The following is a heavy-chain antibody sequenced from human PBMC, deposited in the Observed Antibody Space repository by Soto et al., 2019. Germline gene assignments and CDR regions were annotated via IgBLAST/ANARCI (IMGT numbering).Heavy chain of an antibody. D-gene: IGHD2-2*01. CDR2: INSDGRST. J-gene: IGHJ5*02. Sequence: GESLKISCAASGFTFNKDWMHWVRQGPEKGLVWVARINSDGRSTSYADSVKGRFTISRDNAKNTLYLQMNSLRAEDTAVYYCVRVGYCSSTSCFQFDPWGQGTLVTVSS. CDR3: VRVGYCSSTSCFQFDP. V-gene: IGHV3-74*01. CDR1: GFTFNKDW.